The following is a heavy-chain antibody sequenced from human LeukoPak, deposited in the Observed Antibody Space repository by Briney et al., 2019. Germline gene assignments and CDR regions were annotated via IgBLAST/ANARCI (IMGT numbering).Heavy chain of an antibody. CDR2: IYYSGST. J-gene: IGHJ4*02. V-gene: IGHV4-59*01. D-gene: IGHD1-26*01. CDR3: AKDGGSYN. CDR1: GGSISSYY. Sequence: PSETLSLTCTVSGGSISSYYWSWIRQPPGKGLEWIGYIYYSGSTNYNPSLKSRVTISVDTSKNQFSLKLSSVTAADTAVYYCAKDGGSYNWGQGTLVTVSS.